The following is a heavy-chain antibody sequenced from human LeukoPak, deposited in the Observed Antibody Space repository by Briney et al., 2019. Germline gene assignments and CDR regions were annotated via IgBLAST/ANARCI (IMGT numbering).Heavy chain of an antibody. CDR3: ARKRDYYYASGSFDY. D-gene: IGHD3-10*01. V-gene: IGHV5-10-1*01. CDR2: IDPSDSYT. Sequence: GESLKISCKGSGYSFINYYINWVRQMPGKGLEWMGRIDPSDSYTNYSPSFQGHVTISADKSIGTAYLQWSSLKASDTAVYYCARKRDYYYASGSFDYWGQGTLVAVSS. J-gene: IGHJ4*02. CDR1: GYSFINYY.